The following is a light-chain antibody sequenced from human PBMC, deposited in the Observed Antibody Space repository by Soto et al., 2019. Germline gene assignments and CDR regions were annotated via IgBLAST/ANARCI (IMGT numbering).Light chain of an antibody. V-gene: IGKV1-17*01. CDR2: SAS. CDR3: LQHNDYPYT. J-gene: IGKJ2*01. CDR1: QGIRNA. Sequence: IQMTQSPSSLSASVGDRVTITCRASQGIRNALGWYRQKPGKAPELLMYSASILQSGVPSRFSGSGSGTQFTLTISSLQPEDFAAYYCLQHNDYPYTFGQGTRLDIK.